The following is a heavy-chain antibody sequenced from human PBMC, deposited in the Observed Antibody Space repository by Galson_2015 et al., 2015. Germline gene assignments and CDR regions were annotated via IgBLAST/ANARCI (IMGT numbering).Heavy chain of an antibody. J-gene: IGHJ3*02. Sequence: AVKVSCKASGYSFTGNPMHWGRQGPGQGLEWMGWINGANGYTKYSQNFQGRVTITRDTSASTDYMELTSLRSEDTAVHYCARDLAAAQWEAVEIWGQGTVVTVSS. CDR1: GYSFTGNP. V-gene: IGHV1-3*01. CDR2: INGANGYT. CDR3: ARDLAAAQWEAVEI. D-gene: IGHD6-13*01.